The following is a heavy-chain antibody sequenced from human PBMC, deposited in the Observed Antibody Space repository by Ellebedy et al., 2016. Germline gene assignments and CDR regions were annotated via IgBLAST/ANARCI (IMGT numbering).Heavy chain of an antibody. J-gene: IGHJ5*01. V-gene: IGHV4-59*01. CDR2: VYYSGNPQYNPSL. CDR3: ARQRCSATSCYEINS. CDR1: GGSISSYY. Sequence: SETLSLTCTVSGGSISSYYWTWIRHNPGKGLKWIGYVYYSGNPQYNPSLKYNPSLKSRVTISVDTSANQFSLKLTSLTAADTAVYYCARQRCSATSCYEINSWGHGTLVTVSS. D-gene: IGHD2-2*01.